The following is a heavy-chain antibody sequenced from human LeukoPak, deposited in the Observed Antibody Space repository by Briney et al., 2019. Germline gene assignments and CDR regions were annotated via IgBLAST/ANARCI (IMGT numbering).Heavy chain of an antibody. D-gene: IGHD3-10*01. Sequence: GGSLRLSCAASGFTFSSYAMSWVRQAPGKGLEWVSAISGSGGSTYYADSVKGRFTISRDNSQNTLYLQMNSLRAEDTAVYYCAKDRHYYGSGSYSDYWGQGTLVTVSS. CDR2: ISGSGGST. CDR3: AKDRHYYGSGSYSDY. V-gene: IGHV3-23*01. CDR1: GFTFSSYA. J-gene: IGHJ4*02.